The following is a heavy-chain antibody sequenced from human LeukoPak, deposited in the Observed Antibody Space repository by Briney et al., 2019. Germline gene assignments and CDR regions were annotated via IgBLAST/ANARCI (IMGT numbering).Heavy chain of an antibody. Sequence: ASVKVSCKVSGYTLTELSMHWVRQAPGKGLEWMGGFDPEDGETIYAQKFQGRVTMTEDTSTDTAYMELSSLRSEDTAVYYCASIRRYGGNSEFDYWGQGTLVTVSS. CDR3: ASIRRYGGNSEFDY. CDR1: GYTLTELS. D-gene: IGHD4-23*01. CDR2: FDPEDGET. V-gene: IGHV1-24*01. J-gene: IGHJ4*02.